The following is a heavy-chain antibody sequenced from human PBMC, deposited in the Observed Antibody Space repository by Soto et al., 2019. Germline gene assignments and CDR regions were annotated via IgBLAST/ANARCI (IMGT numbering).Heavy chain of an antibody. J-gene: IGHJ4*02. D-gene: IGHD3-10*01. Sequence: GGSLRLSCAASGFTFSTYWMSWVRQAPGKGLEWVANINQDGSEKYHVDSVKGRFTISRDNARNSLSLQMNSLRAEDTAVYYCARNGILWFGESTFDYWGQGTLVTVSS. CDR3: ARNGILWFGESTFDY. CDR1: GFTFSTYW. V-gene: IGHV3-7*04. CDR2: INQDGSEK.